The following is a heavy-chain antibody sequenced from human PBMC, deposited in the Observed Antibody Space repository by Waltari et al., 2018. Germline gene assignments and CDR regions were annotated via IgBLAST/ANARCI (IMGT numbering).Heavy chain of an antibody. CDR2: IIPILGIA. D-gene: IGHD5-12*01. Sequence: QVQLVQSGAEVKKPGSSVKVSCKASGGTFSSYSIIWVRQAPGQGLEWMGRIIPILGIANYAQKFQGRVTITADKSTSTAYMELSSLRSEDTAVYYCARVRDGYNDAFDIWGQGTMVTVSS. CDR3: ARVRDGYNDAFDI. CDR1: GGTFSSYS. J-gene: IGHJ3*02. V-gene: IGHV1-69*04.